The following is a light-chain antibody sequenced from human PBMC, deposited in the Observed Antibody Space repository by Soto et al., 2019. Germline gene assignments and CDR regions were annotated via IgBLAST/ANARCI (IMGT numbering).Light chain of an antibody. CDR1: RTILYSSDNKNY. Sequence: DIVMTQSPDSLAVSLGERATINCKSSRTILYSSDNKNYLAWYQQKPRQPPMLLISWASTRESGVPDRFSGSGSGTDFTLTISSLQAEDVAVYYCQQYYSTPPTFGQGTKVEIK. CDR2: WAS. J-gene: IGKJ1*01. V-gene: IGKV4-1*01. CDR3: QQYYSTPPT.